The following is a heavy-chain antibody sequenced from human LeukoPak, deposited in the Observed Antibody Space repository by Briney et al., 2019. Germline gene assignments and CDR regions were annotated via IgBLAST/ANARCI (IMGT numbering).Heavy chain of an antibody. V-gene: IGHV3-20*04. CDR3: ARVHYYDFSGYGGAFDI. D-gene: IGHD3-22*01. CDR1: GFTFDDYG. CDR2: INWNGGST. Sequence: GGSLRLSCAASGFTFDDYGMSWVRQAPGKGLEWVSGINWNGGSTGYADSVKGRFTISRDNAKNSLYLQMNSLRAEDTALYYCARVHYYDFSGYGGAFDIWGQGTMVTVSS. J-gene: IGHJ3*02.